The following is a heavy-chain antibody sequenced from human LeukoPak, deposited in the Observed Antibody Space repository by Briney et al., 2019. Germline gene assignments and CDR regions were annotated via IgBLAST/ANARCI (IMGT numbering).Heavy chain of an antibody. CDR2: IYYSVTT. Sequence: SETLSLTCTVSGGSINSANYYWGWLRQPPGKRLEWIGSIYYSVTTYDNPSLKSRVTISIETSKNQFSLKLSSVTASDTAVYYCARQRADYYYYYVDVWGKGTTVAVS. V-gene: IGHV4-39*01. J-gene: IGHJ6*03. CDR3: ARQRADYYYYYVDV. CDR1: GGSINSANYY.